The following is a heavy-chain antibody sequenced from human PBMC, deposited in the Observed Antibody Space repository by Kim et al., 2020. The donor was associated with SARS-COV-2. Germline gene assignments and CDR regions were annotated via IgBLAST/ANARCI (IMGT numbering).Heavy chain of an antibody. Sequence: SETLSLTCAGWSFSGYYWTWIRQPPGTGLGWIGEINHGGTSNYNPSLRSRVTISVDTSKNQISLRLSSVTAAGPAVDYCATTYGSGRKYQYNGMGVWGQGPTVSVSS. D-gene: IGHD3-10*01. V-gene: IGHV4-34*01. CDR2: INHGGTS. J-gene: IGHJ6*02. CDR1: WSFSGYY. CDR3: ATTYGSGRKYQYNGMGV.